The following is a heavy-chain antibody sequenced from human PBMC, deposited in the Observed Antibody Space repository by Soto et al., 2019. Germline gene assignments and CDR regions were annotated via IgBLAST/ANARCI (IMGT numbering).Heavy chain of an antibody. CDR3: ARGSFRLVAARRGWWFDP. Sequence: QVQLQQWGAGLLKPSETLSLTCAVYGGSFSGYYWSWIRQPPGKGLEWIGEINHSGSTNYNPSLKSRVTISGDTSKNQFSLKLSSVTAADTAVYYCARGSFRLVAARRGWWFDPWGQGTLVTVSS. CDR1: GGSFSGYY. V-gene: IGHV4-34*01. CDR2: INHSGST. J-gene: IGHJ5*02. D-gene: IGHD6-6*01.